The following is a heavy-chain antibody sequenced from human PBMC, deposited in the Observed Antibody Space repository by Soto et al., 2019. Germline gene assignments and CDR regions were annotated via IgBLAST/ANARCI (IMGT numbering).Heavy chain of an antibody. J-gene: IGHJ4*02. D-gene: IGHD2-2*01. V-gene: IGHV3-74*01. CDR2: INSDGSSS. CDR1: GFSFSIYW. Sequence: GSLITACSASGFSFSIYWMHWVRQVPGKGLVWVSVINSDGSSSRNADSVKGRFTISRDNAKNTLYLQMNSLRAEDTAVYYSARGAGYCSSTSCPYVVDYWGQGTLVTVYS. CDR3: ARGAGYCSSTSCPYVVDY.